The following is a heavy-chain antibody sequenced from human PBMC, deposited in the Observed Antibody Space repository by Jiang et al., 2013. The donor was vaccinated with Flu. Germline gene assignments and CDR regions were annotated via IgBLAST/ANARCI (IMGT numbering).Heavy chain of an antibody. J-gene: IGHJ6*04. Sequence: QLLESGGGLVKPGGSLRLSCAASGFTFSSYSMNWVRQAPGKGLEWVSSISSSSSYIYYADSVKGRFTISRDNAKNSLYLQMNSLRAEDTAVYYCARVHDFWSGYYSYGMDVWGKGTTVTVSS. CDR1: GFTFSSYS. D-gene: IGHD3-3*01. V-gene: IGHV3-21*01. CDR3: ARVHDFWSGYYSYGMDV. CDR2: ISSSSSYI.